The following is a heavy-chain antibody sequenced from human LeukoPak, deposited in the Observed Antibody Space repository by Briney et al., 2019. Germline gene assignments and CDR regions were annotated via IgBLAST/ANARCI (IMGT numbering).Heavy chain of an antibody. V-gene: IGHV4-34*01. CDR1: GGSFSGYY. CDR2: INHSGST. CDR3: ATGRESWDGYDNNWFDP. J-gene: IGHJ5*02. D-gene: IGHD5-12*01. Sequence: PSETLSLTCAVYGGSFSGYYWSWIRQPPGKGLEWIGEINHSGSTNYNPSLKSRVTISVDTSKNQFSLKLSSVTAADTAVYYCATGRESWDGYDNNWFDPWGQGTLVTVSS.